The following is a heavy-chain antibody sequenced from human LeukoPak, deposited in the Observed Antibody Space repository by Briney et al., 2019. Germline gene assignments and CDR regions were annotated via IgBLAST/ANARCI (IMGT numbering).Heavy chain of an antibody. J-gene: IGHJ4*02. CDR1: GGSISSSSYY. V-gene: IGHV4-39*01. CDR2: IYYSGST. CDR3: ARHFDVLMVYAMGFDY. Sequence: SETLSLTCTVSGGSISSSSYYWGWIRQPPGKGLEWIGSIYYSGSTYYNPSLKSRVTISVDTSKNQFSLKLSSVTAADTAVYYCARHFDVLMVYAMGFDYWGQGTLVTISS. D-gene: IGHD2-8*01.